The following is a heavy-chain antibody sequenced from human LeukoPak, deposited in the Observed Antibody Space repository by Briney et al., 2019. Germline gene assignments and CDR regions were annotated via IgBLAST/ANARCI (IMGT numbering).Heavy chain of an antibody. CDR2: IKQEGSEK. CDR3: AKDIGRKPRRAFHI. Sequence: PGVSLRLSCAASGFTFSSYCMNWVRQAPGKGREGVANIKQEGSEKFYVDSVKRRFNISRDNDKNSLYLQMNSRRAEDMALYYCAKDIGRKPRRAFHIWRQRTMLTDPS. D-gene: IGHD1-26*01. J-gene: IGHJ3*02. CDR1: GFTFSSYC. V-gene: IGHV3-7*03.